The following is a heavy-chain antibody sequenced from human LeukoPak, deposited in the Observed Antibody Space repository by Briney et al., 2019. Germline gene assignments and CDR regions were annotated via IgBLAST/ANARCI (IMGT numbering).Heavy chain of an antibody. V-gene: IGHV3-21*01. D-gene: IGHD6-19*01. Sequence: GGSLRLSCAASGFTFSSYSMNWVRQAPGKGLEWVSSISSSSSYIYYADSVKGRFTISRDNAKNSLYLQMNSLRAEDTAVYYCARGPRLADAFDIWGQGAMVTVSS. J-gene: IGHJ3*02. CDR3: ARGPRLADAFDI. CDR2: ISSSSSYI. CDR1: GFTFSSYS.